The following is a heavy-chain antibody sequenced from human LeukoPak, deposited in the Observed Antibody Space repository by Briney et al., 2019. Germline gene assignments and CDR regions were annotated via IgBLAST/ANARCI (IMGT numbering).Heavy chain of an antibody. D-gene: IGHD3-10*01. V-gene: IGHV4-34*01. CDR1: GGSFSGYY. J-gene: IGHJ4*02. CDR3: AREDPVRVDFDY. CDR2: INHSGST. Sequence: PSETLSLTCAVYGGSFSGYYWSWIRQPPGKGLEWIGEINHSGSTNYNPSLKSRVTISVDTSKNQFSLKLSSVTAADTAVYYCAREDPVRVDFDYWGQGTLVTVSS.